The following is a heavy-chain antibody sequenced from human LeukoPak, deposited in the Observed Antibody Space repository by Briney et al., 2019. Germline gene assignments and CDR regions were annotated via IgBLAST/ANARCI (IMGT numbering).Heavy chain of an antibody. J-gene: IGHJ3*02. CDR1: GGSISSGGYY. D-gene: IGHD3-22*01. Sequence: SETLSLTCTVSGGSISSGGYYWSWLHQHPGKGLEWIGYIYYSGSTYYNPSLKSRVTISVDTSKNQFSLKLSSVTAADTAVYYCARVLRITMIEDIWGQGTMVTVSS. V-gene: IGHV4-31*03. CDR3: ARVLRITMIEDI. CDR2: IYYSGST.